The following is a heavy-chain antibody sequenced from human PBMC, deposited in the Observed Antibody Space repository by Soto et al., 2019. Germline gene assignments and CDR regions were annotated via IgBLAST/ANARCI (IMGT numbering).Heavy chain of an antibody. D-gene: IGHD5-18*01. J-gene: IGHJ4*02. CDR3: ARGLPDRKLWLLEAGRYFDY. V-gene: IGHV1-3*05. Sequence: QVQLVQSGAEEKKPGASVKVSCKASGYTFTSYAMHWVRQAPGQRLEWMGWINAGNGNTKYSQKFQGRVTITRDTSASTADMELSSLRSEDTAVYYCARGLPDRKLWLLEAGRYFDYWGQGTLVTVSS. CDR1: GYTFTSYA. CDR2: INAGNGNT.